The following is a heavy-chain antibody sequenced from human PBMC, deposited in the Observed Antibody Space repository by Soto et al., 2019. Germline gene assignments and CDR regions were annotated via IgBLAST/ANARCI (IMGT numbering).Heavy chain of an antibody. Sequence: GASVKVSCKASGYTFTSYDINWVRQATGQGLEWMGWMNPNSGNTGYARKFQGRVTMTRNTSISTAYMELSSLRSEDTAVYYCARTRILTIFGVVIISWFDPWGQGTLVTVS. CDR1: GYTFTSYD. J-gene: IGHJ5*02. V-gene: IGHV1-8*01. CDR2: MNPNSGNT. D-gene: IGHD3-3*01. CDR3: ARTRILTIFGVVIISWFDP.